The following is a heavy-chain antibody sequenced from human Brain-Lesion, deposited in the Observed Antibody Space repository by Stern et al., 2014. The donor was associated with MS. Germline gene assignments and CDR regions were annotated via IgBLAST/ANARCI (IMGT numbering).Heavy chain of an antibody. Sequence: VQLEESGPGLVKPSQTLSLSCTVSGGSISSGGYYCSWIRQPAGKGLEWIGRIFNSGSTSYNPSLKSRVTISIDTSKNQFSLRLTSMTAADTAVYYCARGRVVPGFQYYATDVWGQGTTVIVSS. CDR3: ARGRVVPGFQYYATDV. D-gene: IGHD2-2*01. CDR2: IFNSGST. J-gene: IGHJ6*02. CDR1: GGSISSGGYY. V-gene: IGHV4-61*02.